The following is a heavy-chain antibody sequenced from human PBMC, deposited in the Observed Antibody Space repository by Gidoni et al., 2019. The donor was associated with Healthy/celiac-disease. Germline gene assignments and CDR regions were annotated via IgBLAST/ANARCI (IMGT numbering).Heavy chain of an antibody. V-gene: IGHV1-3*01. CDR2: INAGNGNT. J-gene: IGHJ4*02. CDR1: GYTFTSYA. CDR3: ARDAGYSSGWYFEMFDY. D-gene: IGHD6-19*01. Sequence: QVQLVQSGAEVKKPGASVKVSCKASGYTFTSYAMHWVRQAPAQRLEGMGWINAGNGNTKYSQKFQGRVTITRDTSASTAYMELSSLRSEDTAVYYCARDAGYSSGWYFEMFDYWGQGTLVTVSS.